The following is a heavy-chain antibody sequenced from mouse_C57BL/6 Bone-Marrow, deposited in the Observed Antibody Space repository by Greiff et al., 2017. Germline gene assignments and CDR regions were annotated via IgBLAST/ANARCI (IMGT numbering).Heavy chain of an antibody. V-gene: IGHV5-17*01. CDR1: GFTFSDYG. CDR2: ISSGSITI. D-gene: IGHD1-1*01. J-gene: IGHJ4*01. Sequence: EVMLVESGGGLVKPGGSLKLSCAASGFTFSDYGMHWVRQAPEKGLEWVAYISSGSITIYYADTVKGRFTISRDNAKNTLFLQMTSLRSEDTAMYYCAKSIYYYGCSWGQGTSVTVSS. CDR3: AKSIYYYGCS.